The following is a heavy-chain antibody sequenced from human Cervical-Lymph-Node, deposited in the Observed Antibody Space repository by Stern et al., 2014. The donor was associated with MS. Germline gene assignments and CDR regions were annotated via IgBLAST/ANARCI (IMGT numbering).Heavy chain of an antibody. D-gene: IGHD3-16*01. J-gene: IGHJ5*02. CDR3: AKADDYAAGIDA. CDR2: LGWNSEGR. Sequence: VQLVQSGGGMVQPGRSLRLSCEASGFKFDDFAMHWVRQAPGKGLEWVSGLGWNSEGRGYADSVQGRFTISRDNAKSSLYLQMSSLTAEDTALYYCAKADDYAAGIDAWGQGTLVVVSS. CDR1: GFKFDDFA. V-gene: IGHV3-9*01.